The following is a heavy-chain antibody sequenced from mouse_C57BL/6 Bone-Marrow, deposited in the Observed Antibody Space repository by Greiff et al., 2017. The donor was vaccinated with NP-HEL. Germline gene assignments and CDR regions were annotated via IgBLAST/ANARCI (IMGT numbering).Heavy chain of an antibody. D-gene: IGHD2-13*01. J-gene: IGHJ3*01. CDR1: GYTFTSYW. Sequence: VQLQQSGAELAKPGASVKLSCKASGYTFTSYWMHWVKQRPGQGLEWIGYINPSSGYTKYNQKFKDKATLTADKSSRTAYMQLSSLTYEDSAVYYCARWGLYKPWFAYWGQGTLVTVSA. CDR2: INPSSGYT. CDR3: ARWGLYKPWFAY. V-gene: IGHV1-7*01.